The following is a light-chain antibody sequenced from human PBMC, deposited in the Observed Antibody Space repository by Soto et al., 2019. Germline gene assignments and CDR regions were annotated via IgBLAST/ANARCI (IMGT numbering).Light chain of an antibody. CDR1: NIGSNS. J-gene: IGLJ2*01. CDR3: QVRDTITDHVV. Sequence: SYVLTQPPSVSVAPGQTARVTCGGDNIGSNSVHWYQQKPGQAPVVVVYDDRERPSGIPERFSGSNSGNTATLTISRVGAGDEAVYYCQVRDTITDHVVFGGGTKVTVL. CDR2: DDR. V-gene: IGLV3-21*02.